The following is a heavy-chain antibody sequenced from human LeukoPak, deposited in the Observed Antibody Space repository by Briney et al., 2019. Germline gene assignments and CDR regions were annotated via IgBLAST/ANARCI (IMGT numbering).Heavy chain of an antibody. CDR3: ARDGTAAGLYFDL. CDR1: GFTFSSYW. J-gene: IGHJ4*01. Sequence: GGSLGLSCAVSGFTFSSYWMNWVRQAPGKGLEWVASIKQDGGEKYYVDSVKDRFTISRVNAKNSLYLQMSSLRAEDTAVYYCARDGTAAGLYFDLWGQGTLVTVSS. D-gene: IGHD6-13*01. V-gene: IGHV3-7*01. CDR2: IKQDGGEK.